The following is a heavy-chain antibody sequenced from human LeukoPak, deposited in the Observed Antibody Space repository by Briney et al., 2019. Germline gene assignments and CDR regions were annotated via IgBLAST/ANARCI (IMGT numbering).Heavy chain of an antibody. V-gene: IGHV3-49*04. Sequence: GGSLRLSCTASGFTFGDYAMSWVRQAPGKGLEWVGFIRSTANGGTTEYAASVKGRFTISRDDSKSIAYLQMNSLKTEDTAVYYCTRGDGSGSYYGGDAFDIWGQGTMVTVSS. CDR3: TRGDGSGSYYGGDAFDI. D-gene: IGHD3-10*01. CDR1: GFTFGDYA. J-gene: IGHJ3*02. CDR2: IRSTANGGTT.